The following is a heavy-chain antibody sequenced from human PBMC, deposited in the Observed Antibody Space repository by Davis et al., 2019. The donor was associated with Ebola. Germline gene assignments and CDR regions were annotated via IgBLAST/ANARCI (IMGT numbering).Heavy chain of an antibody. CDR2: IGTAGDT. D-gene: IGHD5-12*01. Sequence: PGGSLRLSCAASGFTFSSYDMHWVRQATGKGLEWVSAIGTAGDTYYPGSVKGRFTISRDNSKNTLDLQMNSLRAEDTAIYYCAKLGLRLGGDYWGQGTLVTVSS. CDR3: AKLGLRLGGDY. V-gene: IGHV3-13*01. J-gene: IGHJ4*02. CDR1: GFTFSSYD.